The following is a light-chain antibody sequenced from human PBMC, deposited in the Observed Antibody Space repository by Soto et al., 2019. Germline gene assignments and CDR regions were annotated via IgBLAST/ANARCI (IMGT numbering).Light chain of an antibody. CDR2: DDI. J-gene: IGLJ3*02. CDR1: SSDVGTYKP. Sequence: QSVLTQPASVSGSPGQSITISCTGTSSDVGTYKPVSWYQQHPGKAPKVIIYDDIKRPSGVSNRFSGSKSGNTASLTISGLQPEDEADYYCCSFAGSTTWFGGGTKLTVL. V-gene: IGLV2-23*01. CDR3: CSFAGSTTW.